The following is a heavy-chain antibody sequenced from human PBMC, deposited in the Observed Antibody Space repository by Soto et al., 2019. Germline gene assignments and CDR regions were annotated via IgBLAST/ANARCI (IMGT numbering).Heavy chain of an antibody. J-gene: IGHJ4*02. CDR2: ISYDGSNK. D-gene: IGHD3-22*01. CDR1: GFTFSSYA. V-gene: IGHV3-30-3*01. CDR3: ARESTYYYDSSGSYGGFDY. Sequence: PGGSLRLSCAASGFTFSSYAMHWVRQAPGKGLEWVAVISYDGSNKYYADSVKGRFTISRDNSKNTLYLQMNSLRAEDTAVYYCARESTYYYDSSGSYGGFDYWGQGTLVTVSS.